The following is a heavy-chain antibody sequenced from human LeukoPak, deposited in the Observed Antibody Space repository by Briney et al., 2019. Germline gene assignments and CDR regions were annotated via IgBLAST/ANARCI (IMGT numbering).Heavy chain of an antibody. CDR3: AKDPNGDYIGTFDG. V-gene: IGHV3-23*01. CDR1: GLTFSSYA. D-gene: IGHD4-17*01. CDR2: IFASGDRT. Sequence: PGGSLRLSCAASGLTFSSYAMTWVRQAPGKGLEWVSTIFASGDRTYYTDSVKGRFTISRDNSKNTLYLRINSLRAEDTAVYYCAKDPNGDYIGTFDGRGQGTMVTVSS. J-gene: IGHJ3*01.